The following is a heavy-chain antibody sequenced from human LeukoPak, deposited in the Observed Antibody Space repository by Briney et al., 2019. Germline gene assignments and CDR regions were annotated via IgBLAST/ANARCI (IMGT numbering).Heavy chain of an antibody. CDR1: GFTFSSYA. D-gene: IGHD3-10*01. V-gene: IGHV3-30-3*01. CDR2: ISYDGSNK. CDR3: ARVRELLWFGELRDAFDI. Sequence: PGRSLRLSCAASGFTFSSYAMHWVRQAPGKGLEWVAVISYDGSNKYYADSVKGRFTISRDNSKNTLYLQMNSLRAEDTAVYYCARVRELLWFGELRDAFDIWGQGTVVTVSP. J-gene: IGHJ3*02.